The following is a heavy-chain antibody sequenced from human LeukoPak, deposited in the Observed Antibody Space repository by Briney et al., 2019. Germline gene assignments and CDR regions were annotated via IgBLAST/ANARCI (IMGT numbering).Heavy chain of an antibody. CDR2: IYYSGST. Sequence: SETLSLTCTVSGGSISNYYWSWIRQPPGKGLEWIGYIYYSGSTNHNPSLKSRVTISVDTSKNQFSLKLTSVTAADTAVYYCARDRGTGGVSDYWGQGTLVTVSS. J-gene: IGHJ4*02. V-gene: IGHV4-59*01. CDR1: GGSISNYY. CDR3: ARDRGTGGVSDY. D-gene: IGHD2-8*02.